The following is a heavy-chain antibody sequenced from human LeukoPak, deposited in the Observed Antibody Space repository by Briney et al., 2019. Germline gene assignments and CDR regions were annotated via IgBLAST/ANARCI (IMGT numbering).Heavy chain of an antibody. CDR3: ATGSAVAGPYVYYYGMDV. V-gene: IGHV1-24*01. CDR1: GYTLTELS. Sequence: ASVKVSCKVSGYTLTELSMHWVRQAPGKGLEWMGGFDPEDGETIYAQKFQGRVTMTEDTSTDTAYMELSSLRSEDTAVYYCATGSAVAGPYVYYYGMDVWGQGTTVTVSS. CDR2: FDPEDGET. D-gene: IGHD6-19*01. J-gene: IGHJ6*02.